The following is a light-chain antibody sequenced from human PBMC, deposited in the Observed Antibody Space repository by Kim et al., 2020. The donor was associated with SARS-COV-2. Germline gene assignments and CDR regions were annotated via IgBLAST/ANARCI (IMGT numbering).Light chain of an antibody. CDR3: QQYNQWPT. Sequence: EILMTQSPATLSVSPGESATLSCRASQSVYTNLAWYQQKPGQSPRLLIYGASTRATGIPGRFSGAGSGTEFTLTINTLQSEDFAVYFCQQYNQWPTFGQGTKLEI. CDR1: QSVYTN. V-gene: IGKV3-15*01. J-gene: IGKJ2*01. CDR2: GAS.